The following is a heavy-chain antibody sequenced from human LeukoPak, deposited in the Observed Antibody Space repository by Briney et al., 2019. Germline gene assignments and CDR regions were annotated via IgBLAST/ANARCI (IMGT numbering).Heavy chain of an antibody. CDR3: ARSRQAYYYYGMDV. CDR1: GFTFSSYA. J-gene: IGHJ6*02. D-gene: IGHD2-2*01. Sequence: GGSLRLSCAASGFTFSSYAMHSVRQAPGKGLEYVSAISSNGGSTYYANSVKGRFTISRDNSKNTLYLQMGSLRAEDMAVYYCARSRQAYYYYGMDVWGQGTTVTVSS. V-gene: IGHV3-64*01. CDR2: ISSNGGST.